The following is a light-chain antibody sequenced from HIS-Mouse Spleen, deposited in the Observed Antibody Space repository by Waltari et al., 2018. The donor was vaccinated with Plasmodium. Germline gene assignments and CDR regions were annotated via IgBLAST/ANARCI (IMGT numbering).Light chain of an antibody. V-gene: IGLV1-51*01. Sequence: QSLLKQQPTVSAAPGQKVTVPCSGSSSTIGDKYLSWYQQLPGTAPNPLIYDNNKRPSGIPDRFSGSKSGTSATLGITGRQTGDEADYYCGTWDSSLSAGVFGGGTKLTVL. CDR1: SSTIGDKY. CDR3: GTWDSSLSAGV. CDR2: DNN. J-gene: IGLJ3*02.